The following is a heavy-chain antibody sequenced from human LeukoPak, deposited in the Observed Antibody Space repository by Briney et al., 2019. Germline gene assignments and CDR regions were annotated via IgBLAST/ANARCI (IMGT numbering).Heavy chain of an antibody. CDR2: IYTSGST. D-gene: IGHD3-9*01. CDR3: ARGNYDILTGYYPAYAFDI. CDR1: GGSISSYY. Sequence: PSETLSLTCTVSGGSISSYYWSWIRQPAGKGLEWIGRIYTSGSTNYNPSLKSRVTISVDTSKNQFSLKLTSVTAADTAVYYCARGNYDILTGYYPAYAFDIWGQGTMVTVSS. J-gene: IGHJ3*02. V-gene: IGHV4-4*07.